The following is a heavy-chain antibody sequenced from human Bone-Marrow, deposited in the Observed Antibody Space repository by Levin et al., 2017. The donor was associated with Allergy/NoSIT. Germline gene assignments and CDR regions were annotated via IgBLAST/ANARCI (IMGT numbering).Heavy chain of an antibody. CDR1: GYTFVSYY. CDR2: INPNNGGT. Sequence: ASVKVSCKSSGYTFVSYYIHWVRQAPGQGLEWMGWINPNNGGTNYAEKFQGRVTMTRATSISTDYMALNRLISDDTYVYYCARGSITTNCHDCSLDYWGQGSLVTVSS. V-gene: IGHV1-2*02. CDR3: ARGSITTNCHDCSLDY. J-gene: IGHJ4*02. D-gene: IGHD2-21*01.